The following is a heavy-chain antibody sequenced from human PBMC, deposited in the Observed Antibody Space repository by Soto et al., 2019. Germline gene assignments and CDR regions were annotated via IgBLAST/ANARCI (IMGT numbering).Heavy chain of an antibody. CDR2: LYSGGGT. V-gene: IGHV3-53*02. J-gene: IGHJ4*02. CDR1: GFTVSSNY. D-gene: IGHD1-1*01. Sequence: EVQLVETGGGLIQPGGSLRLSCAASGFTVSSNYMSWVRQAPGKGLEWISVLYSGGGTYYADSVKGRFTISRDNSKNTLYLQMNSLRAEDKAVYYCAREGNYNSGDYWGQGTLVTVSS. CDR3: AREGNYNSGDY.